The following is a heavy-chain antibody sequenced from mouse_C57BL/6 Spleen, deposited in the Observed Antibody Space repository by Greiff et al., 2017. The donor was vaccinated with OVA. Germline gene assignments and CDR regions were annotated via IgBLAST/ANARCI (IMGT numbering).Heavy chain of an antibody. Sequence: QVQLQQPGPELVKPGASVKLSCKASGYTFTSYWLHWVKQRPGQGLEWIGNINPSNGGTNYNEKFKSKATLTVYKSSSKAYMQLSSLTSSDSAVYYCARWGDYYGSSSYWYFDVWGTGTTVTVSS. D-gene: IGHD1-1*01. CDR3: ARWGDYYGSSSYWYFDV. CDR2: INPSNGGT. J-gene: IGHJ1*03. CDR1: GYTFTSYW. V-gene: IGHV1-53*01.